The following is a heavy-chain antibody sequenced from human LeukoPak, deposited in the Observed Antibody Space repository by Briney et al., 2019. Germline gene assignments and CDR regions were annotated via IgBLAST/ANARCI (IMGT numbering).Heavy chain of an antibody. CDR1: GYTFTKSY. V-gene: IGHV1-46*01. CDR3: ARVDYDSGGE. D-gene: IGHD3-22*01. CDR2: INPGGDNT. Sequence: ASVKVSCKASGYTFTKSYIHWVRQAPGQRLEWMGLINPGGDNTDYAQNFQGRLTMTSDTSTSTAYMELRSLRSGDTAVYYCARVDYDSGGEWGQGTLVTVSS. J-gene: IGHJ4*02.